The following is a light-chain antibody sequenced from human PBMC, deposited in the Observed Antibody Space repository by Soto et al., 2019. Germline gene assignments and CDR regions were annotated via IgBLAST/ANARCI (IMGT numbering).Light chain of an antibody. Sequence: QYALTQAASASGSPGQSITISCTGTSSDVGGYNYVSWYQQHPGKAPKLMIYEVSNRPSGVSNRFSGSKSGNTASLTISGLQAEDEADYYCSSYTSSSTLVVFGGGTQLTVL. V-gene: IGLV2-14*01. J-gene: IGLJ2*01. CDR3: SSYTSSSTLVV. CDR1: SSDVGGYNY. CDR2: EVS.